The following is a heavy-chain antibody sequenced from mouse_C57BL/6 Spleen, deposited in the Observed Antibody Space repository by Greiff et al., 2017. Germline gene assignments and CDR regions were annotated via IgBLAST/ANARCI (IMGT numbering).Heavy chain of an antibody. CDR1: GYAFSSSW. Sequence: VQLQQSGPELVKPGASVKISCKASGYAFSSSWMNWVKQRPGKGLEWIGRIYPGDGDTNYNGKFKGKATLTADKSSSTAYMQLSSLTSEDSAVYVCARDYYGSSYVDWYFDVWGTGTTVTVSS. V-gene: IGHV1-82*01. D-gene: IGHD1-1*01. CDR3: ARDYYGSSYVDWYFDV. CDR2: IYPGDGDT. J-gene: IGHJ1*03.